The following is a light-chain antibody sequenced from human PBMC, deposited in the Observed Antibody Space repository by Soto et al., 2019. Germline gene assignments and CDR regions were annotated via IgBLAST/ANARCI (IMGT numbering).Light chain of an antibody. V-gene: IGKV1-17*01. CDR2: AVS. CDR3: LQHKSLPLT. J-gene: IGKJ2*01. CDR1: QGIINA. Sequence: DIQMTQSPSSLSASVGDRVTITCRSSQGIINALAWYQQKPGKAPKRLIYAVSTLQSGVPSRFSGTGSGTEFTITLNSLQPDDFATYYCLQHKSLPLTFGQGTKLEI.